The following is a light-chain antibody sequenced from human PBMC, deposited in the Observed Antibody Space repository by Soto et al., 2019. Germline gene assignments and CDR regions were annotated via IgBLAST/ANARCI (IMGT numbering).Light chain of an antibody. CDR3: QQYNNWPLLGT. J-gene: IGKJ4*01. V-gene: IGKV3-15*01. Sequence: EIVMPQSPAPLSVSPGERATLSCRASQSVRSNLAWYQQKPGQAPRLLIYGASTRATGIPARFSGSGSGTEFTLTISSLQSEDFAVYYCQQYNNWPLLGTFGGGTKVEIK. CDR1: QSVRSN. CDR2: GAS.